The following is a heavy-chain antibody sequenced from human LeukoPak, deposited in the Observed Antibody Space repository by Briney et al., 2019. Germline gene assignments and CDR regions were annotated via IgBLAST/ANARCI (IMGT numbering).Heavy chain of an antibody. CDR3: ARSKREMRRRFDY. CDR2: IYYSGST. J-gene: IGHJ4*02. CDR1: GGSISSSSYY. Sequence: SETLSLTCTVSGGSISSSSYYWGWIRQPPGKGLEWIGSIYYSGSTYYNPSLKSRVTISVDTSKNQFSLKLSSVTAADTAVYYCARSKREMRRRFDYWGQGTLVTVSS. V-gene: IGHV4-39*01.